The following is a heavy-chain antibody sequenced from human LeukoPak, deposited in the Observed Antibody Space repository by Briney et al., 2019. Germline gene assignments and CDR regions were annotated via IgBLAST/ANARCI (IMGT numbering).Heavy chain of an antibody. J-gene: IGHJ6*03. CDR2: ISYDGSNK. Sequence: GGSLRLSCAASGFTFSSYSMNWVRQAPGKGLEWVAVISYDGSNKYYADSVKGRFTISRDNAKNSLYLQMNSLRAEDTAVYYCARPQYFYYMDVWGKGTRSPSP. V-gene: IGHV3-30*03. CDR1: GFTFSSYS. CDR3: ARPQYFYYMDV.